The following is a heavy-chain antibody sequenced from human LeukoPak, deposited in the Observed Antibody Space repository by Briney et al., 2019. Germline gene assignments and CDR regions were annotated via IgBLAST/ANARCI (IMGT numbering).Heavy chain of an antibody. CDR2: IFYTGST. Sequence: SETLSLTCSVYGGSINNRYWSWIRQPPGKGLEWVGYIFYTGSTNYNPSLKSRVAISVDTSKNQFSLRLNSVTAADTAVYYCARAGYFDSTGLDYWGQGTLVTVSS. CDR3: ARAGYFDSTGLDY. D-gene: IGHD3-9*01. CDR1: GGSINNRY. J-gene: IGHJ4*02. V-gene: IGHV4-59*11.